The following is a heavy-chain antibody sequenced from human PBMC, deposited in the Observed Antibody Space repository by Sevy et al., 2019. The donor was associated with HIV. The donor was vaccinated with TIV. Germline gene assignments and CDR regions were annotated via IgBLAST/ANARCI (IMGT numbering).Heavy chain of an antibody. Sequence: GESLKISCAASGFTFSSHWMQWVRQAPGKGLVWVSRLNYDGSYTNYADSVKGRFTISRDNAKSTLYLQMNSLRAEDTALYYCARSKVGVSDAFDIWGQGTMVTVSS. CDR1: GFTFSSHW. V-gene: IGHV3-74*01. CDR2: LNYDGSYT. J-gene: IGHJ3*02. D-gene: IGHD3-16*01. CDR3: ARSKVGVSDAFDI.